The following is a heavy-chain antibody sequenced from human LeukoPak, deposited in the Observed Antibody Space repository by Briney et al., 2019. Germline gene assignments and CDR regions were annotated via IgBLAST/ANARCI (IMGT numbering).Heavy chain of an antibody. CDR2: ISGRGGST. CDR3: ANFVGATPDAFDT. D-gene: IGHD1-26*01. Sequence: GGSLRLSCAASGFTFSSYAMSWVRPAPGKGLEWVSAISGRGGSTYYADSVKGRFTISRDNSKNTLYLQMNSLRAEDTAVYYCANFVGATPDAFDTWGQGTMVTVSS. J-gene: IGHJ3*02. V-gene: IGHV3-23*01. CDR1: GFTFSSYA.